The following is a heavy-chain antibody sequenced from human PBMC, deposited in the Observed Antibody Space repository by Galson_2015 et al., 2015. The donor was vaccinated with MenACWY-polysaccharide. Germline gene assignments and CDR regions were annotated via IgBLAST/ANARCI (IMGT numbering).Heavy chain of an antibody. V-gene: IGHV3-30*02. CDR3: AKGRHGDTGGYLDY. CDR2: TRYDGTIR. J-gene: IGHJ4*02. Sequence: SLRLSCAASGFTFTSHAMHWVRQAPGKGLEWVAFTRYDGTIRHYADSVKGRFTISRDDSKNTLYLQMNSLRAEDTAVYYCAKGRHGDTGGYLDYWGQGTVVTVSS. D-gene: IGHD4-17*01. CDR1: GFTFTSHA.